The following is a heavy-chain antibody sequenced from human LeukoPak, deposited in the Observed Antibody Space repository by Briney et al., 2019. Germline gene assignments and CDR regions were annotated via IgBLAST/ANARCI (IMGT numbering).Heavy chain of an antibody. CDR2: ISSSSSYI. V-gene: IGHV3-21*01. CDR1: GFTFSSYS. CDR3: ARGYKQWLVRGYYFDY. Sequence: GGSLRLSCAASGFTFSSYSMNWVRQAPGKGLEWVSSISSSSSYIYYADSVKGRFTISRDNAKDSLHLQMNSLRAEDTAVYYCARGYKQWLVRGYYFDYWGQGTLVTVSS. D-gene: IGHD6-19*01. J-gene: IGHJ4*02.